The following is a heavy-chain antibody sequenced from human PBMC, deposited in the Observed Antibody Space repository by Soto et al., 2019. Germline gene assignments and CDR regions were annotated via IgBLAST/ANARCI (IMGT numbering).Heavy chain of an antibody. D-gene: IGHD2-15*01. Sequence: SETLSLTCTVSGGSISSYYWGWIRQPPGKGLEWIGSIYNSGSTYYNSSLKSRVTISVDTSKNQFSLKLSSVTAADTAGYYCASANFYYYGMDVWGQGTTVTVSS. J-gene: IGHJ6*02. CDR2: IYNSGST. CDR3: ASANFYYYGMDV. V-gene: IGHV4-39*01. CDR1: GGSISSYY.